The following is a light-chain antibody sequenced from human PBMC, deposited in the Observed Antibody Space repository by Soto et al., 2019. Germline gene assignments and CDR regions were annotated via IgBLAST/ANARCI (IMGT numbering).Light chain of an antibody. CDR1: QSVTDNY. J-gene: IGKJ1*01. Sequence: DIVLTQSPGTLSSSPGGRATLSCRASQSVTDNYLAWYQQKPGQAPRLLIYGASSRATGIPDRFSGSGSGTDFTLTISRLEPEDFEMYYCHQYGRSPRGTFGQGTKVEI. CDR3: HQYGRSPRGT. V-gene: IGKV3-20*01. CDR2: GAS.